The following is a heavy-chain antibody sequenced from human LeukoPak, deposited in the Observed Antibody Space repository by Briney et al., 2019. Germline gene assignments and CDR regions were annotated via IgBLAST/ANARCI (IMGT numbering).Heavy chain of an antibody. CDR1: GFTFSDYY. D-gene: IGHD4-23*01. CDR3: VGGGSHDYGGNGAADLDY. J-gene: IGHJ4*02. CDR2: ISSSGSTI. Sequence: GGSLRLSCAASGFTFSDYYMSWIRQAPGKGLEWVSYISSSGSTIYYADSVKGRFTISRDNAKNSLYLQMNSLRAEDTAVYYCVGGGSHDYGGNGAADLDYWGQGTLVTVSS. V-gene: IGHV3-11*01.